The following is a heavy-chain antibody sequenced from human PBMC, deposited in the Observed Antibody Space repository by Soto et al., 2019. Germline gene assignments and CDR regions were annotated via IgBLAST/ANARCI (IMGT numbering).Heavy chain of an antibody. Sequence: GGSLRLSCAASGFTFSGYEMNWVRQAPGKGLEWISYISGSGTTIYYADSVKGRFTISRDNAKKSLYLQMNSLRAEDTAVYYCAREVTVFGVIIPTTMDVWGQGTKVTV. D-gene: IGHD3-3*01. CDR3: AREVTVFGVIIPTTMDV. CDR2: ISGSGTTI. CDR1: GFTFSGYE. V-gene: IGHV3-48*03. J-gene: IGHJ6*02.